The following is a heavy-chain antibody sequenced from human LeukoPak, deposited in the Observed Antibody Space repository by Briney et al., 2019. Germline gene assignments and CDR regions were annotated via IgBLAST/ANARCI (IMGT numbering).Heavy chain of an antibody. D-gene: IGHD2-2*01. CDR2: ISGSGGST. V-gene: IGHV3-23*01. CDR3: AKGRGPAAVAPDY. CDR1: GFTFSSYG. J-gene: IGHJ4*02. Sequence: GGSLRPSCAASGFTFSSYGMSWVRQAPGKGLEWVSVISGSGGSTYYADSVKGRFTISRDNSKNTLYLQMNSLRAEDTAVYYCAKGRGPAAVAPDYWGQGTLVTVSS.